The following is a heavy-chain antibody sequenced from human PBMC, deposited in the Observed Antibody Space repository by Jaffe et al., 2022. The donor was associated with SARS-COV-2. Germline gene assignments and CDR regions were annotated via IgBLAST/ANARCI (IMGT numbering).Heavy chain of an antibody. CDR2: ISSSSSYI. J-gene: IGHJ3*02. CDR3: ARDRSVRGRGAFDI. CDR1: GFTFSSYS. D-gene: IGHD3-10*01. V-gene: IGHV3-21*01. Sequence: EVQLVESGGGLVKPGGSLRLSCAASGFTFSSYSMNWVRQAPGKGLEWVSSISSSSSYIYYADSVKGRFTISRDNAKNSLYLQMNSLRAEDTAVYYCARDRSVRGRGAFDIWGQGTMVTVSS.